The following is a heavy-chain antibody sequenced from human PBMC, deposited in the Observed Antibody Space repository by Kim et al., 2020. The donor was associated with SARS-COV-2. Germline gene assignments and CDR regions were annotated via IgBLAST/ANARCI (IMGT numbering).Heavy chain of an antibody. D-gene: IGHD3-10*01. CDR2: ISYDGSNK. V-gene: IGHV3-33*05. Sequence: GGSLRLSCAASGFTFSSYGMHWVRQAPGKGLEWVAVISYDGSNKYYADSVKGRFTISRDNSKNTLYLQMNSLRAEDTAVYYCARVEKGSYYGSGSYMDYWGQGTLVTVSS. CDR1: GFTFSSYG. J-gene: IGHJ4*02. CDR3: ARVEKGSYYGSGSYMDY.